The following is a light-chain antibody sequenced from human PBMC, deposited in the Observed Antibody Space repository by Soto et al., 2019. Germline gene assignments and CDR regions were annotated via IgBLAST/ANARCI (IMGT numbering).Light chain of an antibody. J-gene: IGKJ5*01. V-gene: IGKV1-33*01. CDR1: QDINKN. CDR3: QQYESLPLT. CDR2: DAS. Sequence: DIQMTQSPSSLSASVGDRVTITSQASQDINKNLIWYQQKPGKAPKLLIYDASDLETGVPSRFSGSGSGTGFTFTISSLQPEDFATYYCQQYESLPLTFGQGTRLE.